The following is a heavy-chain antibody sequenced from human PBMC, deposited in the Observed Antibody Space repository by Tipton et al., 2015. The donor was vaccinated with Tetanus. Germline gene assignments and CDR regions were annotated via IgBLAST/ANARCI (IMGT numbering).Heavy chain of an antibody. D-gene: IGHD3-10*01. Sequence: TLSLTCAVYGGSFSGYYWSWIRQPPGKGLEWIGEINHSGSTNYNPSLKSRVTISVDTSKNQFSLKLSSVTAADTAVYYCARDRGVSRGVDYWGQGTPVIVSS. CDR1: GGSFSGYY. V-gene: IGHV4-34*01. CDR2: INHSGST. CDR3: ARDRGVSRGVDY. J-gene: IGHJ4*02.